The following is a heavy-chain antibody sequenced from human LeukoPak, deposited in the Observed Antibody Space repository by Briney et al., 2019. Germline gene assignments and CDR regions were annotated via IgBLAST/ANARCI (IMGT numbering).Heavy chain of an antibody. CDR1: GYTFTGYY. CDR3: ARYIRITNVFDY. Sequence: ASVKVSCKASGYTFTGYYMHWVRQAPGQGLKWMGWINPNSGGTNYAQKFQGRVTMTRDTSISTAYMELSRLRSDDTAVYYCARYIRITNVFDYWGQGTLVTVSS. V-gene: IGHV1-2*02. CDR2: INPNSGGT. J-gene: IGHJ4*02. D-gene: IGHD3-16*01.